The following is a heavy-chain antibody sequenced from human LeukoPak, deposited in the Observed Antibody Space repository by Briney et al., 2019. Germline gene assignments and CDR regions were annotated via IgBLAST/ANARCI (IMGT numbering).Heavy chain of an antibody. J-gene: IGHJ4*02. CDR3: ARHYYDILRYYFDY. CDR1: GFTFDDYG. CDR2: INWNGGST. Sequence: GGSLRLSCAASGFTFDDYGMSWVRQAPGKGLEWVSGINWNGGSTDYADSVKGRFTISRDNAKNSLYLQMNSLRAEDTALYYCARHYYDILRYYFDYWGQGTLVTVSS. D-gene: IGHD3-9*01. V-gene: IGHV3-20*04.